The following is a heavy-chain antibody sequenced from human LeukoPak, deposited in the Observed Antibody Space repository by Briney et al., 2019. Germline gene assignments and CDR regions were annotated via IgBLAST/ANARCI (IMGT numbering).Heavy chain of an antibody. D-gene: IGHD3-22*01. CDR3: AVHSSGYYYIDY. V-gene: IGHV3-23*01. CDR1: GFTFSNFV. CDR2: ISTSGSYT. Sequence: GGSLRLSCAASGFTFSNFVMSWVRQAPGKGLEWVSAISTSGSYTYYADSVKGRFTISRDNSKNTLYLEMNSLRAEDTAVYYCAVHSSGYYYIDYWGQGTLVIVSS. J-gene: IGHJ4*02.